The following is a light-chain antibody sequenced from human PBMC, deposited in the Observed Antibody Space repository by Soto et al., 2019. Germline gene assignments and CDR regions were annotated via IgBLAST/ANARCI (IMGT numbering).Light chain of an antibody. CDR3: QQYGRSPT. V-gene: IGKV3-20*01. Sequence: EIVLTQSPGTLSLSPGERATLSCRASQSVSNNYLAWYQQKLGQAPRLLIYDASRRATGIPDRFSGSGSGTDFTLTISRLEPEDFVVYYCQQYGRSPTFGQGTKVDI. J-gene: IGKJ1*01. CDR2: DAS. CDR1: QSVSNNY.